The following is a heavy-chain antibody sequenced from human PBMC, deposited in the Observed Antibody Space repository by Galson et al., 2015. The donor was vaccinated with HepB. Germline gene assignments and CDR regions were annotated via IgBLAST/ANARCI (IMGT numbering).Heavy chain of an antibody. CDR2: ISGSGGST. J-gene: IGHJ4*02. CDR3: AKFGAIAFLVENGSDDY. D-gene: IGHD2/OR15-2a*01. Sequence: SLRLSCAASGFTFSSYAMSWVRQAPGKGLEWVSAISGSGGSTYYADSVKGRFTISRNNSKNTLYLQMNSLRAEDTAVYYCAKFGAIAFLVENGSDDYWGQGTLVTVSS. CDR1: GFTFSSYA. V-gene: IGHV3-23*01.